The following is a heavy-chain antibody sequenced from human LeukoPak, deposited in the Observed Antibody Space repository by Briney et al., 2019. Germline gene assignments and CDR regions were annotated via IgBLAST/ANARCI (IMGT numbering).Heavy chain of an antibody. J-gene: IGHJ3*02. CDR1: GGSISSSNW. D-gene: IGHD3-10*01. CDR2: IYHSGST. CDR3: ARALWFGELRDAFDI. V-gene: IGHV4-4*02. Sequence: SGTLSLTCAVSGGSISSSNWWSWVRQPPGKGLEWIGEIYHSGSTNYNPSLKSRVTISVDKSKNQFSLKLSSVTAADTAVYYCARALWFGELRDAFDIWGQGTMVTVSS.